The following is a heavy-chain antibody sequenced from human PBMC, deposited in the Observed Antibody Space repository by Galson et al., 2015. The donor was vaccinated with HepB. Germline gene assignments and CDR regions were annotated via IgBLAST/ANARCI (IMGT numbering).Heavy chain of an antibody. Sequence: SLRLSCATSGFTFSSYWMHWVRQVPGKGLVWVSHINSNGSTRGYADSVKGSFTISRDNAKNTLYLQMNSLRVDDTAVYYCVRAIGGASAIWGQGTMVTVSS. D-gene: IGHD1-26*01. V-gene: IGHV3-74*01. J-gene: IGHJ3*02. CDR2: INSNGSTR. CDR3: VRAIGGASAI. CDR1: GFTFSSYW.